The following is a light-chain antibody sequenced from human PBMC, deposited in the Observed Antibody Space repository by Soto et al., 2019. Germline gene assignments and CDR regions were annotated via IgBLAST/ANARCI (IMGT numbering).Light chain of an antibody. CDR3: SSYTSSSTEV. CDR1: SSDVSAYNY. Sequence: QSALAQPASVSGSPGQSITISCTGTSSDVSAYNYVSWYQQHPGKAPKLMIYDVNNRPSGVSNRFSGSKSGNTASLIISGLQAEDEADYYCSSYTSSSTEVFGTGTKVTVL. V-gene: IGLV2-14*01. CDR2: DVN. J-gene: IGLJ1*01.